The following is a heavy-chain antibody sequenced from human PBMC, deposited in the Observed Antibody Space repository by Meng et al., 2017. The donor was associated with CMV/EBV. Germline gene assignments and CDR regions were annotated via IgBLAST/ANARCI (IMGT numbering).Heavy chain of an antibody. CDR2: ISSSSSYI. Sequence: GESLKILCAASGFTFSSYSMNWVRQAPGKGLEWVSSISSSSSYIYYADSVKGRFTISRDNAKNSLYLQMNSLRAEDTAVYYCARDDRIAARPPSFDYWGQGTLVTVSS. J-gene: IGHJ4*02. CDR1: GFTFSSYS. V-gene: IGHV3-21*01. CDR3: ARDDRIAARPPSFDY. D-gene: IGHD6-6*01.